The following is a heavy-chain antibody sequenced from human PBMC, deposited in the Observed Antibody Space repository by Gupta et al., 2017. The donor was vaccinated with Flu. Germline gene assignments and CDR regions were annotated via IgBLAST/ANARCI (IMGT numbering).Heavy chain of an antibody. CDR1: GFTFSDYC. J-gene: IGHJ4*02. Sequence: EVQLVESGGGLVQPGESLRLSCAASGFTFSDYCMDLVCPAPGKGLEWVANINVDGRLKNYLDSVKGRFTISRDKARNSVYLQMNTPRADDTAVYYWARNRGWQQFDDWGQGALVTVSS. CDR2: INVDGRLK. CDR3: ARNRGWQQFDD. V-gene: IGHV3-7*01. D-gene: IGHD5-24*01.